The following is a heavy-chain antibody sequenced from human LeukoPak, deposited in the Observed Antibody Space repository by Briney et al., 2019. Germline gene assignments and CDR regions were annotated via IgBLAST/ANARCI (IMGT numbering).Heavy chain of an antibody. J-gene: IGHJ5*02. Sequence: PGGSLRLSCAASGFTFSSYEMNWVRQAPGKGLEWVSYISSSGSTIYYADSVKGRFTISRDNAKNTLSLQMNSLRAEDTAVYYCAREVIALRFDPWGQGTLVTVSS. V-gene: IGHV3-48*03. CDR2: ISSSGSTI. CDR3: AREVIALRFDP. D-gene: IGHD3-3*02. CDR1: GFTFSSYE.